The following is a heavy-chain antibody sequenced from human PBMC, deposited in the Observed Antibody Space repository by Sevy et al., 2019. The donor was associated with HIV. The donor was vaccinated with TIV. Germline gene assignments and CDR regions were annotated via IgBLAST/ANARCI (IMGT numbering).Heavy chain of an antibody. Sequence: SETLSLTCTVSGGSISSYYWSWIRQPPGKGLEWIGYIYYSGSTNYNPSLKSQVTISVDTSKNQFSLKLSSVTAADTAVYYCARDQRIAVAGTGYHYGMDVWGQGTTVTVSS. CDR2: IYYSGST. CDR3: ARDQRIAVAGTGYHYGMDV. V-gene: IGHV4-59*01. D-gene: IGHD6-19*01. J-gene: IGHJ6*02. CDR1: GGSISSYY.